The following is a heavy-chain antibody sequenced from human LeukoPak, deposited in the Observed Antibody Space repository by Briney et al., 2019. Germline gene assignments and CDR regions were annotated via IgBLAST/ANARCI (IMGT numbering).Heavy chain of an antibody. CDR1: GFTFSSYA. V-gene: IGHV3-23*01. CDR2: ISGSAYST. CDR3: ARDGKGSHASHYYYYYMDV. D-gene: IGHD1-26*01. Sequence: HSGGSLRLSCAASGFTFSSYAMTWVRQAPGKGLEWISAISGSAYSTSYADSVKGRFTISRDNAKNSLYLQMNSLRAEDTAVYYCARDGKGSHASHYYYYYMDVWGKGTTVTVSS. J-gene: IGHJ6*03.